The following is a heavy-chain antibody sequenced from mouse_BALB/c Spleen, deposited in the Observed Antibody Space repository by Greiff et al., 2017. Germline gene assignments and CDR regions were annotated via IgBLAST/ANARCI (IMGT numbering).Heavy chain of an antibody. J-gene: IGHJ1*01. V-gene: IGHV14-4*02. CDR2: IDPENGDT. D-gene: IGHD1-1*01. CDR3: YAPSVSTEVGPYVDD. Sequence: VQLQQSGAELVRPGASVKLSCTASGFNINDYDMHWVKQRPEQGLEWIGSIDPENGDTEYDPKFQGKATMTADTSSNTAYLQLSSLTSEDAAVYYCYAPSVSTEVGPYVDDWGAGTTVTVSS. CDR1: GFNINDYD.